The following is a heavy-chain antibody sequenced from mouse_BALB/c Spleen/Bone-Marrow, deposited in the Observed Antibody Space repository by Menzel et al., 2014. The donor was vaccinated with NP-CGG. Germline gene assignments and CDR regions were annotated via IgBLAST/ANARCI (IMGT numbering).Heavy chain of an antibody. CDR2: ISSGGST. V-gene: IGHV5-6-5*01. CDR3: ARGGGWLLSFDY. J-gene: IGHJ2*01. Sequence: EVKLVESGGGLVKPGGSLKLSCAASGFTFSSYAMSWVRQTPEKRLEWVASISSGGSTYYPDSVKGRFTISRDNARNILYLQMSSLRSEDTAMYYCARGGGWLLSFDYRGQGTTLTVSS. CDR1: GFTFSSYA. D-gene: IGHD2-3*01.